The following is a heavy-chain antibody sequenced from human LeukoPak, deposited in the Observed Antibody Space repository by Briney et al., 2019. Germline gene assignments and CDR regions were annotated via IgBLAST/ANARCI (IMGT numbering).Heavy chain of an antibody. CDR3: AKDVYNWNFYFDY. J-gene: IGHJ4*02. CDR1: GFTFNSYA. D-gene: IGHD1-7*01. CDR2: ISASGYST. Sequence: GGSLRLSCAASGFTFNSYAMSWVRQAAGNGLEWVSAISASGYSTYYADSVKGRFTISRDNSKKTLYLQMNSLRAEDTAIFYCAKDVYNWNFYFDYWGQGTLVTVSS. V-gene: IGHV3-23*01.